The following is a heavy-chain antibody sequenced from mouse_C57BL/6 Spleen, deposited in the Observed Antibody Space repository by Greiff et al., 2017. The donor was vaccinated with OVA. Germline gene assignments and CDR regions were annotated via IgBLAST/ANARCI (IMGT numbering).Heavy chain of an antibody. CDR2: ISSGSSTI. J-gene: IGHJ4*01. Sequence: EVKLMESGGGLVKPGGSLKLSCAASGFTFSDYGMHWVRQAPEKGLEWVAYISSGSSTIYYADTVKGRFTISRDNAKNTLFLQMTSLRSEDTAMYYCAMGYYGSSDYAMDYWGQGTSVTVSS. D-gene: IGHD1-1*01. CDR3: AMGYYGSSDYAMDY. V-gene: IGHV5-17*01. CDR1: GFTFSDYG.